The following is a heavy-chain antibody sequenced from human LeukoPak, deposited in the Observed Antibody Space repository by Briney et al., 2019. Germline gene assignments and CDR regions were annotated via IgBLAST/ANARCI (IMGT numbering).Heavy chain of an antibody. Sequence: ASVKVSCKASGYTFTDYYMHWVRQAPGQGLEWMGWINPDTGDTNYAQRFQGRVTMTRDTSISTAYMELSRLRSDDTAVYYCARERITMIHGWFDPWSQGTLVTVSS. CDR2: INPDTGDT. J-gene: IGHJ5*02. CDR3: ARERITMIHGWFDP. CDR1: GYTFTDYY. V-gene: IGHV1-2*02. D-gene: IGHD3-22*01.